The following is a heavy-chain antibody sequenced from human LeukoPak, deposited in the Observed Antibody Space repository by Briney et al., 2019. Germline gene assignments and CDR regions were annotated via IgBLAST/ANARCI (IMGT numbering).Heavy chain of an antibody. CDR3: ARAREGLFDY. CDR2: INPKSGGT. J-gene: IGHJ4*02. D-gene: IGHD3-16*01. V-gene: IGHV1-2*02. Sequence: ASVKVSCKASEYTFTGYYVHWVRQAPGQGLEWMGWINPKSGGTNYVQRFQGRVTMTRDTSISTAYMELTSLRSDDTAVYYCARAREGLFDYWGQGTLVTVSS. CDR1: EYTFTGYY.